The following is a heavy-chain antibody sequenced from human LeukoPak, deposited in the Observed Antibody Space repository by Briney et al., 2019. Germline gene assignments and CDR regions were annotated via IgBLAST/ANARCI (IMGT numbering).Heavy chain of an antibody. CDR1: GGSFSGYY. CDR2: INHSGST. Sequence: SETLSLTCAVYGGSFSGYYWSWIRQPPGKGLEWIGEINHSGSTNYSPSLKSRVTISVDTSKNQFSLKLSSVTAADTAVYYCARGSSGSYGSYYFDYWGQGTLVTVSS. V-gene: IGHV4-34*01. D-gene: IGHD1-26*01. CDR3: ARGSSGSYGSYYFDY. J-gene: IGHJ4*02.